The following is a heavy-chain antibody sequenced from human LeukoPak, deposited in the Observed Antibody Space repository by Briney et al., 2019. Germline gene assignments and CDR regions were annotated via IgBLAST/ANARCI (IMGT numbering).Heavy chain of an antibody. J-gene: IGHJ6*02. CDR1: GYTFTSYD. V-gene: IGHV1-8*01. CDR3: ARKGDIVVVPAAIIHYYYGMDV. D-gene: IGHD2-2*02. CDR2: MNPNSGNT. Sequence: GASVKVSCKASGYTFTSYDINWVRQATGQGLEWMGWMNPNSGNTGYAQKFQGRVTMTRNTSINTAYMELSSLRSEDTAVYYCARKGDIVVVPAAIIHYYYGMDVWGQGTTVTVSS.